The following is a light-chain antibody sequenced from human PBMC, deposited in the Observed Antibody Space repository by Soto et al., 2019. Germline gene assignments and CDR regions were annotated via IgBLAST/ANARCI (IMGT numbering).Light chain of an antibody. J-gene: IGKJ1*01. CDR1: QSVSSY. V-gene: IGKV3-11*01. CDR2: DAS. CDR3: QQYDDYPWT. Sequence: EIVLTQSPATLSLSPGERATLSCRASQSVSSYLAWYQQKPGQAPRLLIYDASNRATGIPARFSGSGSGTDFTLTISSLQPDDFATYYCQQYDDYPWTFGQGTKVDIK.